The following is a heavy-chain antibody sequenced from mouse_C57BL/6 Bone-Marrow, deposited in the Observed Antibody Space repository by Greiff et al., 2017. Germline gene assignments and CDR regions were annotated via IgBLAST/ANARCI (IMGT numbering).Heavy chain of an antibody. V-gene: IGHV5-6*02. Sequence: DVKLVESGGDLVKPGGSLKLSCAASGFTFSSYGMSWVRQTPDKRLEWVATISSGGSYTYYPDSVKGRFTISRDNATNTLYLQLSSLKSEDTAMYYCARHVGYYYGSSYWYFDVWGTGTTVTVSS. CDR2: ISSGGSYT. CDR1: GFTFSSYG. J-gene: IGHJ1*03. CDR3: ARHVGYYYGSSYWYFDV. D-gene: IGHD1-1*01.